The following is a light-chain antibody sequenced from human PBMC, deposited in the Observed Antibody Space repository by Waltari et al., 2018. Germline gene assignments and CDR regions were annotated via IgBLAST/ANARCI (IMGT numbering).Light chain of an antibody. CDR1: QDISIW. V-gene: IGKV1-12*01. CDR3: QQADSFPPT. J-gene: IGKJ4*01. CDR2: GAS. Sequence: DIQMTQSPSSVSASVGDRVTITCRASQDISIWLAWYQQRPGKAPKLLIYGASTLERGVPSRFRGSGSGTDFTLTITSLQPEDFATYYCQQADSFPPTFGGGTKVEIK.